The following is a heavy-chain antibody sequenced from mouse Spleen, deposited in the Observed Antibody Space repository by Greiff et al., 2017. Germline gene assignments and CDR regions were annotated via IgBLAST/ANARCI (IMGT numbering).Heavy chain of an antibody. CDR2: ISYDGSN. D-gene: IGHD2-14*01. CDR3: AREGYFY. V-gene: IGHV3-6*01. CDR1: GYSITSGYY. J-gene: IGHJ3*01. Sequence: EVKLMESGPGLVKPSQSLSLTCSVTGYSITSGYYWNWIRQFPGNKLEWMGYISYDGSNNYNPSLKNRISITRDTSKNQFFLKLNSVTTEDTATYYCAREGYFYWGQGTLVTVSA.